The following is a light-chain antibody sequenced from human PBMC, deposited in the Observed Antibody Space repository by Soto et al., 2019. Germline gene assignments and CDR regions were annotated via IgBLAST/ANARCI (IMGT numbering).Light chain of an antibody. CDR3: CSYAGSSTYVV. J-gene: IGLJ2*01. Sequence: QSVLTQPASVSGSPGQSITISCTGTSSDVGSYNLVSWYQQHPGKAPKLMIYEGSKRPSGVFNRFSGSKSGNTASPTISGLQAEDEADYYCCSYAGSSTYVVFGGGTKLTVL. CDR2: EGS. CDR1: SSDVGSYNL. V-gene: IGLV2-23*01.